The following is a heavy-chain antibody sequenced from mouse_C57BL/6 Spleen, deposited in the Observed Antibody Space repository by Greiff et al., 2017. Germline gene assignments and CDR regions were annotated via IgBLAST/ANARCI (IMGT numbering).Heavy chain of an antibody. J-gene: IGHJ3*01. CDR1: GYSITSGYY. D-gene: IGHD2-4*01. Sequence: EVQLQQSGPGLVKPSQSLSLTCSVTGYSITSGYYWNWIRQFPGNKLEWMGYISYDGSNNYNPSLKNRISITRDPSKNQFFLKLNSVTTEDTATXYCARGGYYDYGEGFAYGGQGTLVTVSA. CDR2: ISYDGSN. V-gene: IGHV3-6*01. CDR3: ARGGYYDYGEGFAY.